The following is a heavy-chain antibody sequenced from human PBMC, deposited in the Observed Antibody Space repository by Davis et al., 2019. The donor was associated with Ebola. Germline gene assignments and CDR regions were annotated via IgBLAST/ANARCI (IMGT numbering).Heavy chain of an antibody. V-gene: IGHV3-30*03. J-gene: IGHJ4*02. D-gene: IGHD4-17*01. Sequence: GESLKISCAASGFTFSSYGMHWVRQAPGKGLEWVAVISYDGSNKYYTDSVKGRFTISRDNSKNTLYLQMNSLRAEDTAVYYCARVPFYGDYFDYWGQGTLVTVSS. CDR2: ISYDGSNK. CDR3: ARVPFYGDYFDY. CDR1: GFTFSSYG.